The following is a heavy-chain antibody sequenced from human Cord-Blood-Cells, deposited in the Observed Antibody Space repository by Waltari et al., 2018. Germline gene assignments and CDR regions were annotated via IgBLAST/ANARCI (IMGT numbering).Heavy chain of an antibody. CDR2: IYWDDDK. V-gene: IGHV2-5*02. CDR3: AHRSITIFGVVSDAFDI. Sequence: QITLKESGPTLVKPTQTLTLTCTFSGFSLSTSGVGVGWIRQPPGKALEWLALIYWDDDKRYIPSLKSRLTITKDTSKNQLVLTMTNMDPVDTATYYCAHRSITIFGVVSDAFDIWGQGTMVTVSS. D-gene: IGHD3-3*01. CDR1: GFSLSTSGVG. J-gene: IGHJ3*02.